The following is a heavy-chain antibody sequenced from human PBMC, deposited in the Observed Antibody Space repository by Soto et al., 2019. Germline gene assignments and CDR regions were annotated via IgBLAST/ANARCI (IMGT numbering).Heavy chain of an antibody. CDR2: ISAYNGNT. J-gene: IGHJ4*02. CDR3: AKDHKPAAAGPYYFDH. CDR1: GYTFTSYG. Sequence: APVKVSCKTSGYTFTSYGISWVRQTPGQGLEWMGWISAYNGNTNYAQKLQGRVTMTTDTSTSTAYMELRSVRSDDTAVYYCAKDHKPAAAGPYYFDHWGQGTLVTVSS. V-gene: IGHV1-18*01. D-gene: IGHD6-13*01.